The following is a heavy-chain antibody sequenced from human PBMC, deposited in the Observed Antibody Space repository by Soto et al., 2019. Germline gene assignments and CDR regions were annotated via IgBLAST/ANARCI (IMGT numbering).Heavy chain of an antibody. CDR3: ATWHLQEHAYDV. Sequence: GGSLRLSCAVSGLTVSGKKYVAWVRQAPGKGLEWVSGFYDLDGTYYADSLKGRFTTSGDSSGTIVYLQMNGLRPEDTAVYYCATWHLQEHAYDVWGQGTTVTVSS. CDR1: GLTVSGKKY. CDR2: FYDLDGT. V-gene: IGHV3-53*01. J-gene: IGHJ3*01. D-gene: IGHD4-4*01.